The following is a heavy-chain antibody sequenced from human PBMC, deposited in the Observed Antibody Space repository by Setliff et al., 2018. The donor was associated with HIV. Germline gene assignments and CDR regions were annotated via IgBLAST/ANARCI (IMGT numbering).Heavy chain of an antibody. D-gene: IGHD5-12*01. CDR1: EFIFGDNA. Sequence: GGSLRLSCSASEFIFGDNAMSWVRQAPGKGLEWVGFIRSKAYGGTTEYAASVKGRFTISRDDSKSIAYLQMNSLKTEDTAVYYCTSERDGYNYGRPAFDIWGQGTMVTVSS. V-gene: IGHV3-49*04. CDR3: TSERDGYNYGRPAFDI. CDR2: IRSKAYGGTT. J-gene: IGHJ3*02.